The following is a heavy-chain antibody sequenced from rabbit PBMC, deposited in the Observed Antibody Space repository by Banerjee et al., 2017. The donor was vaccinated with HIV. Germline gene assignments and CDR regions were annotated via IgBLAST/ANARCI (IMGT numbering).Heavy chain of an antibody. CDR2: IHTNSGT. D-gene: IGHD1-1*01. CDR1: GFSFSGNYW. CDR3: ARDLSGVIGWNLNL. J-gene: IGHJ4*01. Sequence: QEQLKESGGDLVKPEGSLKLTCTVSGFSFSGNYWLCWVRQAPGKGLEWIGRIHTNSGTYYASWVNGRFTISKTSWTTVTLQMTSLTAADTATYFCARDLSGVIGWNLNLWGQGTLVTVS. V-gene: IGHV1S45*01.